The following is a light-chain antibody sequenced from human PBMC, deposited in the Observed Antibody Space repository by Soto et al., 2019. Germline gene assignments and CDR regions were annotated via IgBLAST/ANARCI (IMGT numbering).Light chain of an antibody. Sequence: QSVLTQPRSVSGSPGQSVTISCTGTSSDVGGYNYISWYQHHPGKAPKVMIYDVSKRPSGVPDRFSGSKSGTTASLTISGLQAEDEADYYCCSYAGSYTFVFGVGTKVT. CDR1: SSDVGGYNY. CDR2: DVS. CDR3: CSYAGSYTFV. J-gene: IGLJ1*01. V-gene: IGLV2-11*01.